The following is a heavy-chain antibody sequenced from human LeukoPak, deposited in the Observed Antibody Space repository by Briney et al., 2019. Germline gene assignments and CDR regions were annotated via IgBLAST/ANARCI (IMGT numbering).Heavy chain of an antibody. CDR2: IYYSGST. CDR3: AISVSDYGDPPYYFDY. D-gene: IGHD4-17*01. J-gene: IGHJ4*02. Sequence: SETLSLTCTVSGGSISSSSYYWGWIRQPPGKGLEWIGYIYYSGSTYYNPSLKSRVTISVDTSKNQFSLKLSSVTAADTAVYYCAISVSDYGDPPYYFDYWGQGTLVTVSS. CDR1: GGSISSSSYY. V-gene: IGHV4-30-4*08.